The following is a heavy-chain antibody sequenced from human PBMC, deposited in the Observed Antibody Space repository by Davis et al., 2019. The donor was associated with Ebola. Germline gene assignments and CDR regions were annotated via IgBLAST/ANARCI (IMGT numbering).Heavy chain of an antibody. CDR2: INHSGST. CDR1: GGSFSGNY. D-gene: IGHD2-2*01. CDR3: AREYCSSNSCNFYFDY. V-gene: IGHV4-34*01. Sequence: PSETLSLTCAVYGGSFSGNYWSWIRQPPGKGLEWIGEINHSGSTNYNPSLKSRVTISVDTSKNQFSLKLSSVTAADTAVYYCAREYCSSNSCNFYFDYWGQGTLVTVSS. J-gene: IGHJ4*02.